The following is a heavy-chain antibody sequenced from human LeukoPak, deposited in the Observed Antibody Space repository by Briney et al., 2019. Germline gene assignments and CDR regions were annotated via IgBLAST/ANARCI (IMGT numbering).Heavy chain of an antibody. J-gene: IGHJ4*02. CDR2: INPNSGGT. Sequence: ASVKVSCKASGYTFTSYDINWVRQATGQGLEWMGWINPNSGGTNYAQKFQGRVTMTRDTSISTAYMELSRLRSDDTAVYYCARVTGTSIIAARPVYYFDYWGQGTLVTVSS. CDR3: ARVTGTSIIAARPVYYFDY. CDR1: GYTFTSYD. V-gene: IGHV1-2*02. D-gene: IGHD6-6*01.